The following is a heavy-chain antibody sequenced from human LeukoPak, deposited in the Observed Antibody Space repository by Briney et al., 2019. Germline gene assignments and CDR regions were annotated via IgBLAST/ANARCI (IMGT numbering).Heavy chain of an antibody. D-gene: IGHD6-19*01. V-gene: IGHV3-15*01. CDR1: VTFSNAW. Sequence: GGSLRLSCAASVTFSNAWMNWVRQAPGKGLEWVGHFKIKADGGTTDYAAPVKDRFTISRDDSQNTLYLQMKSLRAEDTAVYYCARVYSSGWPYWGQGTLVTVSS. CDR3: ARVYSSGWPY. CDR2: FKIKADGGTT. J-gene: IGHJ4*02.